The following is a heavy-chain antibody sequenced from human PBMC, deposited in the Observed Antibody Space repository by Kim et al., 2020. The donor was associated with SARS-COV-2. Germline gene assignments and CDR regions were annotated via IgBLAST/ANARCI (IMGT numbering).Heavy chain of an antibody. CDR1: GFTFSSYT. CDR2: ISSSSSNI. D-gene: IGHD3-10*01. V-gene: IGHV3-21*01. J-gene: IGHJ6*03. Sequence: GGSLRLSCGASGFTFSSYTMNWVRQAPGKGLEWVSSISSSSSNIYYGDSVKGRFAISRDNAKNSLYLQMNSLRAEDTALYYCARDAFTYGSRAHYFFMDV. CDR3: ARDAFTYGSRAHYFFMDV.